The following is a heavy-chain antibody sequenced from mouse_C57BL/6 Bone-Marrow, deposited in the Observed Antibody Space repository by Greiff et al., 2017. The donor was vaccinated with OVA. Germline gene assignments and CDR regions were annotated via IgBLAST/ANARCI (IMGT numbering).Heavy chain of an antibody. D-gene: IGHD2-1*01. J-gene: IGHJ2*01. CDR1: GYTFTSYW. CDR3: ARRGSYGNYVDY. CDR2: IYPGSGST. Sequence: QVQLQQPGAELVKPGASVKMSCKASGYTFTSYWITWVKQRPGQGLEWIGDIYPGSGSTNYNEKFKSKATLTVDTSSSTAYMQLSSLTSEDSAVYNCARRGSYGNYVDYWGQGTTLTVSS. V-gene: IGHV1-55*01.